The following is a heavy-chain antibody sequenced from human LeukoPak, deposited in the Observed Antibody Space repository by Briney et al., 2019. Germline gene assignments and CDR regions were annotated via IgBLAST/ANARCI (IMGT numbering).Heavy chain of an antibody. D-gene: IGHD2-2*01. CDR2: IYYSGST. J-gene: IGHJ5*02. CDR1: GGSISSHY. V-gene: IGHV4-59*11. CDR3: ARGNIVVVPAAKNNWFDP. Sequence: PSETLSLTCTVSGGSISSHYWSWIRQPPGKGLEWIGYIYYSGSTNYNPSLKSRVTISVDTSKNQFSLKLSSVTAADTAVYYCARGNIVVVPAAKNNWFDPWGQGTLVTVSS.